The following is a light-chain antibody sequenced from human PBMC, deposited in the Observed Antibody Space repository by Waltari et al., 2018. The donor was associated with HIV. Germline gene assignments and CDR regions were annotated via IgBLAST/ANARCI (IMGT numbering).Light chain of an antibody. Sequence: EMVLTQSPATLSLSPGERATLSCRASQSVSSYLAWYQQKPGQAPRLLIYDASNRATGIPARFSGSGSGTDFTLTISSLEPVDFAVYYCQQRSNWPLTFGGVTKVEIK. J-gene: IGKJ4*01. CDR1: QSVSSY. V-gene: IGKV3-11*01. CDR3: QQRSNWPLT. CDR2: DAS.